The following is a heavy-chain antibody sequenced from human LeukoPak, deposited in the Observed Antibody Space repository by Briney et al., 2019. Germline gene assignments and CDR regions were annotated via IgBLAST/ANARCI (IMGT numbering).Heavy chain of an antibody. J-gene: IGHJ6*01. CDR1: GDAISSRNW. V-gene: IGHV4-4*02. CDR3: ARSPYSYYAMDV. CDR2: IHHSEST. Sequence: PSETLSLTCDVSGDAISSRNWWSWFRQSPGKGLEWIGEIHHSESTNSNPSLKSRVTISVDKSKIQISLKLTSVTAAGTAVYFCARSPYSYYAMDVWGKGTTVTVRS.